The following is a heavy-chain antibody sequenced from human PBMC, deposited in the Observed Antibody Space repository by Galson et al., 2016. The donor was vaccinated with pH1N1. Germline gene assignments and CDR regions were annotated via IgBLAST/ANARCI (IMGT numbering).Heavy chain of an antibody. Sequence: QSGAEVKKPGESLKISCRASGYTFTNYWIGWVRQVPGKGLEWMAIIYPGDSDARYSPSFQGRVTISADKSISTAFLHWSSLKAPDTAMYHCARFNDADSSDNAFDIWGQGTMVTVSS. V-gene: IGHV5-51*03. J-gene: IGHJ3*02. D-gene: IGHD1-1*01. CDR2: IYPGDSDA. CDR3: ARFNDADSSDNAFDI. CDR1: GYTFTNYW.